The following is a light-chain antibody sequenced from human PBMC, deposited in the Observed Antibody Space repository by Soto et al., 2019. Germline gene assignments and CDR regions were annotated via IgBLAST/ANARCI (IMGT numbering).Light chain of an antibody. Sequence: QSALTQPASVSGSPGQSITISCTGTSSDVGGYNYVSWYQHHPGKAPKLMIYDVSNRPSGVSNRFSGSKSGNTASLTISGLQAEDEADYYCSSYTTSSTYVFATGTKVTV. CDR1: SSDVGGYNY. CDR3: SSYTTSSTYV. V-gene: IGLV2-14*03. CDR2: DVS. J-gene: IGLJ1*01.